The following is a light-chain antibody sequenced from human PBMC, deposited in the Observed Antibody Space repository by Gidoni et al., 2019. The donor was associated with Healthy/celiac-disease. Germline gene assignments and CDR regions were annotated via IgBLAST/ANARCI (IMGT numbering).Light chain of an antibody. CDR1: QSVSSSY. J-gene: IGKJ2*01. Sequence: IALTQPPGTLSFSPGERATLSCRARQSVSSSYLTWYQQKPGQAPRLLIYGTSSRATGIPDRFGRSGSGTDFTVSISRLEPVDFAVFSCQQYGNSPMLTYTFGQGTKLEIK. V-gene: IGKV3-20*01. CDR2: GTS. CDR3: QQYGNSPMLTYT.